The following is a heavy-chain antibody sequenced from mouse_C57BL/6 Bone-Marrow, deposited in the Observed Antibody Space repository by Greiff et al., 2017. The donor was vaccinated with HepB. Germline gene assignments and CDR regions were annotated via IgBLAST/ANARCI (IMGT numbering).Heavy chain of an antibody. D-gene: IGHD1-1*01. J-gene: IGHJ4*01. Sequence: QVHVKQPGAELVKPGASVKMSCKASGYTFTSYWITWVKQRPGQGLEWIGDIYPGSGSTNYNEKFKSKATLTVDTSSSTAYMQLSSLTSEDSAVYYCARVTTVVATDYAMDYWGQGTSVTVSS. V-gene: IGHV1-55*01. CDR2: IYPGSGST. CDR1: GYTFTSYW. CDR3: ARVTTVVATDYAMDY.